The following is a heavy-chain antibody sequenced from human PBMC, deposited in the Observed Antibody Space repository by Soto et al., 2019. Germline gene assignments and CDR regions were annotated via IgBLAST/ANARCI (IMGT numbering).Heavy chain of an antibody. CDR2: ISYDGSNK. J-gene: IGHJ4*02. V-gene: IGHV3-30*18. CDR3: AKDPRTYCSSTICYRSPPDN. D-gene: IGHD2-2*01. Sequence: GGSLRLSCAASGFTFSSYGMHWVRQAPGKGLEWVAVISYDGSNKYYADSVKGRFTISRDNSKNTLYLQMNSLRAEDTAVYYCAKDPRTYCSSTICYRSPPDNWGQGTLVTVSS. CDR1: GFTFSSYG.